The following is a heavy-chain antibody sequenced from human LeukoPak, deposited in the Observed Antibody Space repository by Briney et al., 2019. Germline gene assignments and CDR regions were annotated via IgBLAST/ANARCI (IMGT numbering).Heavy chain of an antibody. J-gene: IGHJ4*02. CDR3: VRGYYDFWSGYMYYFDY. V-gene: IGHV4-34*01. D-gene: IGHD3-3*01. Sequence: SETLSLTCAVYGGSFSGYYWSWIRQPPGKGLEWIGEINHSGSTNYNPSLKSRVTISVDTSKNQFSLKLSSVTAADTAVYYCVRGYYDFWSGYMYYFDYWGQGTLVTVSS. CDR1: GGSFSGYY. CDR2: INHSGST.